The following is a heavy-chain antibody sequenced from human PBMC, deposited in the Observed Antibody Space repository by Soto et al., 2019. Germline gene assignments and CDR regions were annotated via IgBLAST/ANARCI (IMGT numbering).Heavy chain of an antibody. CDR2: INAGNGNT. V-gene: IGHV1-3*01. D-gene: IGHD5-12*01. Sequence: ASVKVSCKASGYTFTSYAMHWVRQAPGQRLEWMGWINAGNGNTKYSQKLQGRVTITRDTSASTAYMEMSSLRSEDTAVYYCARDHFYSGYEPNWFDPWGQGTLVTVSS. J-gene: IGHJ5*02. CDR3: ARDHFYSGYEPNWFDP. CDR1: GYTFTSYA.